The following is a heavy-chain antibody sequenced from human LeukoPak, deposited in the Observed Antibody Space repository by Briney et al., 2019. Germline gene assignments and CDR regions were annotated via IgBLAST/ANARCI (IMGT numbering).Heavy chain of an antibody. CDR3: ARSFGAVGGDAFDI. Sequence: GGSLRLSCATSGLSFSDYWMSWVRQAPGQGLEWMGWISAYNGNTNYAQKLQGRVTMTTDTSTSTAYMELRSLRSDDTAVYYCARSFGAVGGDAFDIWGQGTMVTVSS. J-gene: IGHJ3*02. CDR2: ISAYNGNT. CDR1: GLSFSDYW. D-gene: IGHD3-10*01. V-gene: IGHV1-18*01.